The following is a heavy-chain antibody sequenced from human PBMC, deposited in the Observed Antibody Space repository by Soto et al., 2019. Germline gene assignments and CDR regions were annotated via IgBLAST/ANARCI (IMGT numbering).Heavy chain of an antibody. CDR3: AREGGREIQLWPRSTYGMDV. D-gene: IGHD5-18*01. J-gene: IGHJ6*02. Sequence: QPGGSLRLSCAASGFTFSSYAMHWVRQAPGKGLEWVAVISYDGSNKYYADSVKGRFTISRDNSKNTLYLQMNSLRAEDTAVYYCAREGGREIQLWPRSTYGMDVWGQGTTVTVSS. CDR2: ISYDGSNK. V-gene: IGHV3-30-3*01. CDR1: GFTFSSYA.